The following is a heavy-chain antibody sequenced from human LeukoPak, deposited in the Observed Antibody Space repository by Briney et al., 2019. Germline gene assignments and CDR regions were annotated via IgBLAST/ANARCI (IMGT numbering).Heavy chain of an antibody. J-gene: IGHJ4*02. CDR3: ARDFGGYCSSGNCYLGYLDY. Sequence: GGSPRLSCAASGFTFSSYTMNWVRQAPGQGLERVSSSISSGSCIYYGDPVKGRFTISRDNAKNSLSLKMNSLRAEDTAVYYCARDFGGYCSSGNCYLGYLDYWGQGTLVTVSS. D-gene: IGHD2-2*01. V-gene: IGHV3-21*03. CDR1: GFTFSSYT. CDR2: SISSGSCI.